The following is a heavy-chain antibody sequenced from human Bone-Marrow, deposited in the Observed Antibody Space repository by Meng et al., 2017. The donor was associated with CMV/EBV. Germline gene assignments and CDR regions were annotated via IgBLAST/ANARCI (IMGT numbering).Heavy chain of an antibody. J-gene: IGHJ6*02. CDR3: ARDAPLGKYYDFWSGYSSYYYYYGMDV. V-gene: IGHV4-34*01. CDR1: GFTFSSYW. CDR2: INHSGST. Sequence: ESLKISCAASGFTFSSYWMSWIRQPPGKGLEWIGEINHSGSTNYNPSLKGRVTISVDTSKNQFSLKLSSVTAADTAVYYCARDAPLGKYYDFWSGYSSYYYYYGMDVWGQGTTVTVSS. D-gene: IGHD3-3*01.